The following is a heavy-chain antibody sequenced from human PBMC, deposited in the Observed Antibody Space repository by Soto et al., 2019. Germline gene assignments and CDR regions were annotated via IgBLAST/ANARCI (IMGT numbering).Heavy chain of an antibody. CDR2: TTHSGST. CDR3: ARGDAIYMITFGGVIAAHFEY. J-gene: IGHJ4*02. V-gene: IGHV4-34*01. D-gene: IGHD3-16*02. CDR1: GGSFSGYY. Sequence: QVQLQQRGAGLLKPSETLSLTCAVYGGSFSGYYWSWIRQPPGKGLQWIGETTHSGSTNYNPSLRCRVTISVDTSTNQFSLTLSSVTAADTAVYYCARGDAIYMITFGGVIAAHFEYWGQGTLVTVSS.